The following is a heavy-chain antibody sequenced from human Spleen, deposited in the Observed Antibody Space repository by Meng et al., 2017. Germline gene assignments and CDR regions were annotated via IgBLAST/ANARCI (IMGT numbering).Heavy chain of an antibody. CDR3: ARDSGSGWAEDYFDY. CDR2: TSAYNGNT. CDR1: GYTFSSYG. J-gene: IGHJ4*02. V-gene: IGHV1-18*03. Sequence: QVQLVQSGGEVKKPGASVKVSCKASGYTFSSYGISWVRQAPGQGLEWMGWTSAYNGNTRYGQKFQGRVTMTTDTSTSTAYMEMRSLRFDDMAVYYCARDSGSGWAEDYFDYWGQGTLVTVSS. D-gene: IGHD6-19*01.